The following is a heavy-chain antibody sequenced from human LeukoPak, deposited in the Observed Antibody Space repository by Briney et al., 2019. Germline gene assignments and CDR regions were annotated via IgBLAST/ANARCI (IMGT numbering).Heavy chain of an antibody. CDR1: GYSFTSYW. CDR2: IYPGDSDT. Sequence: GESLKISCKGSGYSFTSYWIGWVRQMPGKGLEWMGIIYPGDSDTRYSPSFQGQVTISADKSISTAYLQWSSLKASDTAMYYCARQAAFVVVPAAKGSAAFDIWGQGTMVTVSS. J-gene: IGHJ3*02. V-gene: IGHV5-51*01. CDR3: ARQAAFVVVPAAKGSAAFDI. D-gene: IGHD2-2*01.